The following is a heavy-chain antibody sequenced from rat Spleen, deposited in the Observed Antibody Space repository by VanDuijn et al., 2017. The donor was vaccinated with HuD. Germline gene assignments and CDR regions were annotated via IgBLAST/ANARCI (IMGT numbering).Heavy chain of an antibody. J-gene: IGHJ3*01. CDR1: GFTFSDYD. CDR2: ISTEGTNT. V-gene: IGHV5S13*01. D-gene: IGHD4-1*01. CDR3: ARHGGLRNWFAY. Sequence: EVQLVESGGGLVQPGKSLKLSCAASGFTFSDYDMAWVRQAPTRGLEWIASISTEGTNTYYRESVKGRFTISRDDAKSTQFLLMDSLRSEDTATYYCARHGGLRNWFAYWGQGTLVTVSS.